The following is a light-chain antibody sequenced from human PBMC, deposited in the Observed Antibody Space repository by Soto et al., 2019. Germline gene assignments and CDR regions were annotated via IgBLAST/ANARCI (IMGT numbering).Light chain of an antibody. CDR2: DAS. CDR1: QSVSSY. Sequence: EIVLTQSPATLSLSPGERATLSCRASQSVSSYLAWYQQKPGQAPRLLIYDASNRAPGIPASFSGSGSGTAFTLTFSSLDPEDFAVYYCQQYCNWPITFGQGTRLEIK. J-gene: IGKJ5*01. CDR3: QQYCNWPIT. V-gene: IGKV3-11*01.